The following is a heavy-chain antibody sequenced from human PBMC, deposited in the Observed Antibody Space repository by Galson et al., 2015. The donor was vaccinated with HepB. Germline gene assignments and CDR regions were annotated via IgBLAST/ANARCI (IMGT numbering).Heavy chain of an antibody. J-gene: IGHJ4*02. Sequence: SVKVSCKASGYTFTGYYMHWVRQAPGQGLEWMGRINPNSGGTNYAQKFQGRVTMTRDTSISTAYMELSRLRSDDTAVYYCARVTYSGITRGVRYFDYWGQGTLVTVSS. CDR3: ARVTYSGITRGVRYFDY. CDR2: INPNSGGT. CDR1: GYTFTGYY. V-gene: IGHV1-2*06. D-gene: IGHD1-26*01.